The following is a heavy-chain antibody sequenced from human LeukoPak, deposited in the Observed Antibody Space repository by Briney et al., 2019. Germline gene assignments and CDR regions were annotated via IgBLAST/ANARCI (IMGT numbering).Heavy chain of an antibody. V-gene: IGHV3-23*01. Sequence: GGSLRLSCAASGFNFGSYSMTWVRQAPGKGLEWVSVMSADSATTFYADSVKGRYTISRDNAKNTVFLQMSSLRAEDTALYYCARKSASGNYPLDYWGQGTLVTVSS. CDR1: GFNFGSYS. D-gene: IGHD3-10*01. J-gene: IGHJ4*02. CDR3: ARKSASGNYPLDY. CDR2: MSADSATT.